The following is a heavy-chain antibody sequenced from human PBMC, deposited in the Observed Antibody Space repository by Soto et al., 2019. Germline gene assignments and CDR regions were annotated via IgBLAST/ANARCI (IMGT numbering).Heavy chain of an antibody. CDR2: INHSGRV. CDR1: GGSFGGHS. J-gene: IGHJ5*01. D-gene: IGHD3-22*01. Sequence: PSETLSLTCAVYGGSFGGHSWPWIRQSPGKGLEWIGDINHSGRVNYSPSLKSRVTISLDTSKNQFSLTLSAVTAADTAMYYCSTRAYDTNGYYRFDPWGQGTLVTVSS. V-gene: IGHV4-34*01. CDR3: STRAYDTNGYYRFDP.